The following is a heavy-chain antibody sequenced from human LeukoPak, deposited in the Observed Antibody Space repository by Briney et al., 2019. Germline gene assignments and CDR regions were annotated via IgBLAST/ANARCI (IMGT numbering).Heavy chain of an antibody. D-gene: IGHD3-22*01. CDR1: GGSISSYY. Sequence: SETLSLTCTVSGGSISSYYWSWIRQPPGKGLEWIGYIYYSGSTNYNPSLKSRVTISVDTSKNQFSLKLSSVTAADTAVYYCASGVVITMIVVVYFDYWGQGTLVTVSS. CDR2: IYYSGST. J-gene: IGHJ4*02. CDR3: ASGVVITMIVVVYFDY. V-gene: IGHV4-59*08.